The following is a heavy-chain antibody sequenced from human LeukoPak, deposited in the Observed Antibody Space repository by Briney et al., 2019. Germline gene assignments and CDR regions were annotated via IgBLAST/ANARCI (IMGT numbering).Heavy chain of an antibody. CDR1: GFTFSSYA. V-gene: IGHV3-30*04. CDR2: ISYVGTNK. CDR3: AKDLEVTMVRGVIISLAPYYYYMDV. J-gene: IGHJ6*03. D-gene: IGHD3-10*01. Sequence: GGSLRLSCAASGFTFSSYAMHWVRQAPGKGLEWVAVISYVGTNKYYADSVKGRFTISRDNSKNTLYLQMNSLRAEDTAVYYCAKDLEVTMVRGVIISLAPYYYYMDVWGKGTTVTVSS.